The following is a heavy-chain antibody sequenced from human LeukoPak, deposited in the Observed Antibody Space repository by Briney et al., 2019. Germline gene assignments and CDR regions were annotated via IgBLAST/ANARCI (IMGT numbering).Heavy chain of an antibody. CDR3: ARANFLYCSSTTCLFDY. V-gene: IGHV1-2*02. CDR1: GYTFTDYY. J-gene: IGHJ4*02. CDR2: INPNDGDT. Sequence: ASVKVSCKASGYTFTDYYMHWVRQAPGQGFEWMGWINPNDGDTNYAQKSQGRVTMTRDTSISTAQMEVSRLRSDDTAVYYCARANFLYCSSTTCLFDYWGQGTLVTVSS. D-gene: IGHD2-2*01.